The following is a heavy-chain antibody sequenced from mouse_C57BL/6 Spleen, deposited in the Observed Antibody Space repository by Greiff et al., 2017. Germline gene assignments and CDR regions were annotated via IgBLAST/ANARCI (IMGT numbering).Heavy chain of an antibody. CDR2: IYPGSGST. CDR1: GYTFTSYW. D-gene: IGHD1-1*01. CDR3: ATELITTVR. Sequence: QVQLQQPGAGLVKPGASVKMSCTASGYTFTSYWITWVKQRPGQGLEWIGDIYPGSGSTNYNEKFKSKATLTVDTSTSTAYMQLSSLTSEDSAVYYCATELITTVRWGKGTTLTVSS. V-gene: IGHV1-55*01. J-gene: IGHJ2*01.